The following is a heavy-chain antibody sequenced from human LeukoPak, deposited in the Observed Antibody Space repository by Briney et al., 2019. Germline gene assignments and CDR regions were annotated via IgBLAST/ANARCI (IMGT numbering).Heavy chain of an antibody. CDR1: GFTFSSYA. V-gene: IGHV3-23*01. J-gene: IGHJ3*02. CDR2: ISGSGGST. D-gene: IGHD5-12*01. CDR3: AKDMGSGYYDAFDI. Sequence: GGSLRLSCAASGFTFSSYAMSWVRQAPGKGLEWVSAISGSGGSTYYADSVKGRFTISRDNAKNSLYLKMNSLRAEDTALYYCAKDMGSGYYDAFDIWGQGTMVTVSS.